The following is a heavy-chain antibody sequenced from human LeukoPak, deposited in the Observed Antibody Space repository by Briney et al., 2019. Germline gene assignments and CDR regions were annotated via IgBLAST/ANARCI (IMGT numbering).Heavy chain of an antibody. Sequence: GGSLRLSCAASGFAFSTYGMHWVRQAPGKGLEWVAVIWYDGSNKCYADSVKGRFTISRDNSKNTLYLQMNSLRAEDTAVYYCARALSTAARTTQFDYWGQGTLVTVSS. CDR3: ARALSTAARTTQFDY. J-gene: IGHJ4*02. V-gene: IGHV3-33*01. CDR2: IWYDGSNK. CDR1: GFAFSTYG. D-gene: IGHD6-6*01.